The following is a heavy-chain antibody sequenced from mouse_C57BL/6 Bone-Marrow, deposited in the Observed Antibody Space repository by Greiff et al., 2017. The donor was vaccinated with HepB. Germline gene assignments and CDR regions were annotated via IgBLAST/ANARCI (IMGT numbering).Heavy chain of an antibody. CDR2: INYDGSST. J-gene: IGHJ2*01. Sequence: EVHLVESEGGLVQPGRSMKLSCTASGFTFSDYYMAWVRQVPEKGLEWVANINYDGSSTYYLDSLKSRFIISRDNAKNILYLQMSSLKSEDTATYYCARESPYYYGSRYFDYWGQGTTLTVSS. CDR1: GFTFSDYY. V-gene: IGHV5-16*01. CDR3: ARESPYYYGSRYFDY. D-gene: IGHD1-1*01.